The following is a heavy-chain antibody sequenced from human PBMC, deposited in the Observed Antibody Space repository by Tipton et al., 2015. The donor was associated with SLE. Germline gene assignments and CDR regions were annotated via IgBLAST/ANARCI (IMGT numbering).Heavy chain of an antibody. D-gene: IGHD6-19*01. J-gene: IGHJ4*02. Sequence: SLRLSCAASGFTFSSYWMSWVRQAPGKGLEWVSGISWNSGRIGYADSVKGRFTISRDNAKNSLYLQMNSLRAEDTALYYCAITVAGGYFDYWGQGTLVSVSS. CDR3: AITVAGGYFDY. CDR2: ISWNSGRI. CDR1: GFTFSSYW. V-gene: IGHV3-9*01.